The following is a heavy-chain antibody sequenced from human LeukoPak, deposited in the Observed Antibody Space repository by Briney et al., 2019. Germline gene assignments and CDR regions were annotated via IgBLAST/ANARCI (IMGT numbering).Heavy chain of an antibody. D-gene: IGHD1-26*01. CDR3: ARENGGSYDY. CDR2: IYYSGST. J-gene: IGHJ4*02. Sequence: SETLSLTCTVSGGSISSSTYYWGWIRQPPGKGLEWIGIIYYSGSTYYNPSLKSRVTISVDTSKDQFSLKLSSVTAADTAVYYCARENGGSYDYWGQGILVTVSS. CDR1: GGSISSSTYY. V-gene: IGHV4-39*07.